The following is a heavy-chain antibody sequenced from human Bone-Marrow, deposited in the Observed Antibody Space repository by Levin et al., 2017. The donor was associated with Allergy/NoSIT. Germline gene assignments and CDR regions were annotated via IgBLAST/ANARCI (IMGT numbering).Heavy chain of an antibody. Sequence: PSETLSLTCTFSGFSLTTSGMRVSWIRQPPGKALEWLARIDWDDDKFYSTSLKTRLTISKDTSKNQVVLTMTNMDPVDTATYYCARTSYSSGYYTIDYWGQGTLVTVSS. CDR2: IDWDDDK. J-gene: IGHJ4*02. CDR1: GFSLTTSGMR. D-gene: IGHD3-22*01. V-gene: IGHV2-70*04. CDR3: ARTSYSSGYYTIDY.